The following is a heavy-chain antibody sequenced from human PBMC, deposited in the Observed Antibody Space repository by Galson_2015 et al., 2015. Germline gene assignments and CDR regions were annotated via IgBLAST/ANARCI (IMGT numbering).Heavy chain of an antibody. J-gene: IGHJ4*02. CDR2: IYHSGST. CDR3: ARAGEGLAVAGRGNFDY. D-gene: IGHD6-19*01. Sequence: SETLSLTCAVSGYSIRSGYYWGWIRQPPGKGLEWIGTIYHSGSTYYNPSLKSRVTISVDTSKNHFSLKVNSVTAADTAVYYCARAGEGLAVAGRGNFDYWGQGTLVTVSS. V-gene: IGHV4-38-2*01. CDR1: GYSIRSGYY.